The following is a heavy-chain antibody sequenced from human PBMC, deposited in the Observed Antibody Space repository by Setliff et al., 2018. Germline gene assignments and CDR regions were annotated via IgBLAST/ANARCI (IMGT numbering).Heavy chain of an antibody. CDR1: GGTFSDYY. Sequence: PSETLSLTCAAYGGTFSDYYWTWIRQPPGKGLEWVGEINHRGSTTYNPSLKSRVTISVDTSNNQFSLKLTSVTAADTAVYYCARGGTYRYFDYWGQGALVTVSS. CDR3: ARGGTYRYFDY. J-gene: IGHJ4*02. V-gene: IGHV4-34*01. CDR2: INHRGST.